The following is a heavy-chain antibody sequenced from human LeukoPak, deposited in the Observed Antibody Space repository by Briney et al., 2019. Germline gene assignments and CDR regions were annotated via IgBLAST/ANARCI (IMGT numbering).Heavy chain of an antibody. Sequence: PGGSLRLSCAASGFTFSSYWMSWVRQAPGKGLEWVANIKQDGSEKYYVDSVKGRFTISRDNAKNSLYLQMNSLRAEDTAVYYCARNRRETVYDSSGYYSDYYYYMDVWGKGTTVTVSS. V-gene: IGHV3-7*01. CDR1: GFTFSSYW. CDR3: ARNRRETVYDSSGYYSDYYYYMDV. CDR2: IKQDGSEK. D-gene: IGHD3-22*01. J-gene: IGHJ6*03.